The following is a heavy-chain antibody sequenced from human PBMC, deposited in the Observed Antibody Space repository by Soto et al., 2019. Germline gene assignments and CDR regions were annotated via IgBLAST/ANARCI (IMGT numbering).Heavy chain of an antibody. CDR1: GFRFSLHG. CDR2: ISNDGNTK. CDR3: AKDREDTAMVLGS. Sequence: QVQLVESGGGVVQPGRSLRLSCAASGFRFSLHGMHWVRQAPGKGLEWMVVISNDGNTKYYADSVKGRFTISRDNSKNTLYLQMNSLRSEDTAVYYCAKDREDTAMVLGSWCQGTLVTVSS. V-gene: IGHV3-30*18. J-gene: IGHJ4*02. D-gene: IGHD5-18*01.